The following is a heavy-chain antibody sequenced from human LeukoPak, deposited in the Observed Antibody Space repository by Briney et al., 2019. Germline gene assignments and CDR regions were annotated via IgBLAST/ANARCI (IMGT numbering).Heavy chain of an antibody. CDR2: IYYSGST. CDR1: GGSISSYY. D-gene: IGHD6-19*01. Sequence: PSETLSLTCTVSGGSISSYYWSWIRQPPGKGLEWIGYIYYSGSTNYNSSLKSRVTISVDTSKNQFSLKLSSVTAADTAVYYCARVGGSSGWFFFGAFDIWGQGTMVTVSS. J-gene: IGHJ3*02. V-gene: IGHV4-59*01. CDR3: ARVGGSSGWFFFGAFDI.